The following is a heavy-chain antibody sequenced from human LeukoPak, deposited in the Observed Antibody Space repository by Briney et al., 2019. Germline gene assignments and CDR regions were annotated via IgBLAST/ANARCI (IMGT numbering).Heavy chain of an antibody. J-gene: IGHJ4*02. CDR3: ARDVPPGIAVAGTPYYDY. D-gene: IGHD6-19*01. CDR1: GYTFTSYG. CDR2: ISAYNGNT. V-gene: IGHV1-18*01. Sequence: GASVKVSCKASGYTFTSYGISWVRQAPGQGLEWMGWISAYNGNTNYTQKLQGRVTMTTDTSTSTAYMELRSLRSDDTAVYYCARDVPPGIAVAGTPYYDYWGQGTLVTVSS.